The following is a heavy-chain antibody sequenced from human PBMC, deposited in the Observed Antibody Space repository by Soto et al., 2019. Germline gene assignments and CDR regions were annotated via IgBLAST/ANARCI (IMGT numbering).Heavy chain of an antibody. CDR2: VSTYSEHT. D-gene: IGHD1-20*01. V-gene: IGHV1-18*04. CDR1: GYIFNSVG. CDR3: ARDLNWNNVLGFDS. Sequence: QLVQSGEEVKKPGASVKVSCRASGYIFNSVGISWLRQVPGQGREWMGWVSTYSEHTKSVQKFQDRVTLTADTSTSTVHMELRSLRSADTAVYYCARDLNWNNVLGFDSWGQGTLVTVSS. J-gene: IGHJ4*02.